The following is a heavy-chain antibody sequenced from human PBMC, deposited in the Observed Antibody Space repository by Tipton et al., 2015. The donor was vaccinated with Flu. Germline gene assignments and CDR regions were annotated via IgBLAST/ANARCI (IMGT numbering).Heavy chain of an antibody. V-gene: IGHV3-7*01. Sequence: GSLRLSCAASGFTFSDYWMTWVRQAPGKGLEWVANIKQDGSETDYVDSVKGRFSISRDNAKNSVYLQMISLRAEDTAVYYCARGRDSGHFFDYWGQGALVTVSS. CDR1: GFTFSDYW. J-gene: IGHJ4*02. D-gene: IGHD5-12*01. CDR3: ARGRDSGHFFDY. CDR2: IKQDGSET.